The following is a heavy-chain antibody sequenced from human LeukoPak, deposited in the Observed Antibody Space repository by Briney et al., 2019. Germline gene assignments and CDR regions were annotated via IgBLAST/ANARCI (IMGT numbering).Heavy chain of an antibody. CDR2: INPNSGGT. D-gene: IGHD6-13*01. J-gene: IGHJ6*02. CDR3: ARAAAGGYYYYGMDV. V-gene: IGHV1-2*04. Sequence: ASVKVSCKASGYTFTGYYMHWVRQAPGQGLEWMGWINPNSGGTNYAQKFQGWVTMTRDTSISTAYMELSRLRSDDTAVYYCARAAAGGYYYYGMDVWGQGTTVTVSS. CDR1: GYTFTGYY.